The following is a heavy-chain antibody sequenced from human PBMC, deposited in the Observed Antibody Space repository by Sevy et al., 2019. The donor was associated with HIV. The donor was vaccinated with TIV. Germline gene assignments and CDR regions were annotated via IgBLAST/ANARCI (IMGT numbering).Heavy chain of an antibody. CDR3: ARSGYYDTSGSDN. V-gene: IGHV3-21*01. J-gene: IGHJ4*02. D-gene: IGHD3-22*01. CDR1: GFTFSDYS. Sequence: EGSLRLSCAASGFTFSDYSMNWVRQAPGKELEWVSSVRSGSSYIRYADSVKGRFTISRDNARKSLFLQMNCLIAEDTAVYYCARSGYYDTSGSDNWGQGALVTVSS. CDR2: VRSGSSYI.